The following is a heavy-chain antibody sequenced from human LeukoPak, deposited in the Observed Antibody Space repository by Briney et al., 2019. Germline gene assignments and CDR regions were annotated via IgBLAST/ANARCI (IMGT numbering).Heavy chain of an antibody. D-gene: IGHD3-9*01. J-gene: IGHJ5*02. Sequence: PGESLKISCKGSGYSFTSYWIGWVRQMPGKGLEWMGIIYPGDSDTRYSPSFQGQVTISADKSISTAYLQWSSLKASDTAMYYCARGTTDYDILTGYYEGWFDPWGQGTLVTDSS. CDR1: GYSFTSYW. CDR3: ARGTTDYDILTGYYEGWFDP. CDR2: IYPGDSDT. V-gene: IGHV5-51*01.